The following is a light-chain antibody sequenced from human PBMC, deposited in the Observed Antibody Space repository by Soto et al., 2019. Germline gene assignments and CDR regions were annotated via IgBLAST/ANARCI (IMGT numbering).Light chain of an antibody. CDR1: QNIGNY. Sequence: DIQMTQSPSSLSASVGDRVTITCRASQNIGNYLHWYQQQPGKAPKLLIYSVSTLQTGVPSRFSGGGSGTDVTITIISLQPEDSSTFYCQQSYNDPPWTFGQGTKVEI. J-gene: IGKJ1*01. CDR3: QQSYNDPPWT. CDR2: SVS. V-gene: IGKV1-39*01.